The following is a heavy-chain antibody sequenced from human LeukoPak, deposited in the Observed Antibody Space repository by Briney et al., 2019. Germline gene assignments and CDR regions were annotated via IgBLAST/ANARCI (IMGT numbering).Heavy chain of an antibody. V-gene: IGHV4-31*03. D-gene: IGHD3-10*01. CDR3: ARGAREVRRYGMDV. J-gene: IGHJ6*04. Sequence: SETLSLTCTVSGGSISSGGYYWSWIRQLPGKGLEWNGYIYYSGSTYYNPSLKSRVTISVDTSKNQFSLKLSSVTAADTAVYYCARGAREVRRYGMDVWGKGTTVTVSS. CDR1: GGSISSGGYY. CDR2: IYYSGST.